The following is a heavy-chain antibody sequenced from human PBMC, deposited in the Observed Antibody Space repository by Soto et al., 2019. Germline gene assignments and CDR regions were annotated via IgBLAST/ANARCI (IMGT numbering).Heavy chain of an antibody. CDR3: ARQSGALGNYFYGMDV. V-gene: IGHV5-51*01. J-gene: IGHJ6*02. CDR1: GYSFTSYW. CDR2: IHPGDSDT. Sequence: EVQLVQSGAEVKKPGESLRISCKGSGYSFTSYWIVWVRQMPGQGLEWMGIIHPGDSDTRHSPSLQGQVTISVDKSIRTVYLQWSSLKASDNAIYYCARQSGALGNYFYGMDVWGQGTTVTVSS. D-gene: IGHD7-27*01.